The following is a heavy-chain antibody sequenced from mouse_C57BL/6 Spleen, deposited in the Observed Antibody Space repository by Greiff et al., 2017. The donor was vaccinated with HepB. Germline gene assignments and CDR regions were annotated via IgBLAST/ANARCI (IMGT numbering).Heavy chain of an antibody. Sequence: GGGLVQPKGSLKLSCAASGFSFNTYAMNWVRQAPGKGLEWVARIRSKSNNYATYYADSVKDRFTISRDDSESMLYLQMNNLKTEDTAMYYCVRHGGFITTVVDAMDYWGQGTSVTVSS. V-gene: IGHV10-1*01. CDR3: VRHGGFITTVVDAMDY. J-gene: IGHJ4*01. D-gene: IGHD1-1*01. CDR1: GFSFNTYA. CDR2: IRSKSNNYAT.